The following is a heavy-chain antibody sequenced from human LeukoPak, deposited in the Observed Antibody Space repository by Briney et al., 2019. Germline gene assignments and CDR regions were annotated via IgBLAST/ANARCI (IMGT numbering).Heavy chain of an antibody. Sequence: VASVKVSCKASGGTFSSYAISWVRQAPGQGLEWIGWIVVGSGNTNYAQKFQERVTITRDMSTSTAYMELSSLRSEDTAVYYCAAEVSGINNWFDPWGQGTLVTVSS. CDR3: AAEVSGINNWFDP. CDR1: GGTFSSYA. V-gene: IGHV1-58*02. D-gene: IGHD3-10*01. CDR2: IVVGSGNT. J-gene: IGHJ5*02.